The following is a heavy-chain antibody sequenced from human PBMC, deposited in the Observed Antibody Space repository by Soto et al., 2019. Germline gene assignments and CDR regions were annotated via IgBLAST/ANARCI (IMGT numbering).Heavy chain of an antibody. CDR3: ARSITTVVTEYYFDY. V-gene: IGHV1-46*01. J-gene: IGHJ4*02. CDR1: GYTFTSYY. CDR2: INPSGGST. Sequence: ASVKVSCKASGYTFTSYYMHWVRQAPGQGLERMGIINPSGGSTSYAQKFQGRVTMTRDTSTSTVYMELSSLRSEDTAVYYCARSITTVVTEYYFDYWGQGTLVTVSS. D-gene: IGHD4-17*01.